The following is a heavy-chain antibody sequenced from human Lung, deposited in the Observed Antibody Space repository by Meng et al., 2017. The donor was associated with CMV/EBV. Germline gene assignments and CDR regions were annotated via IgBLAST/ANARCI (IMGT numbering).Heavy chain of an antibody. V-gene: IGHV1-8*01. D-gene: IGHD2-2*01. Sequence: SVXVSXXASGYTFTTYDINWVRQATGQGLEWMGWMNPNSGNTGYAQKFQGRVTLTRVTSITTVYMELSSLTSDDTAVYYCARTRIEVEPDGRKIKYYNYGMDVWGQGXTVTVSS. CDR2: MNPNSGNT. CDR1: GYTFTTYD. J-gene: IGHJ6*02. CDR3: ARTRIEVEPDGRKIKYYNYGMDV.